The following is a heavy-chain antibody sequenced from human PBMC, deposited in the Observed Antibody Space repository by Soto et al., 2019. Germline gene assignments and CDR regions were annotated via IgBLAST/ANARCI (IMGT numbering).Heavy chain of an antibody. J-gene: IGHJ4*02. CDR3: TTDDPINKN. V-gene: IGHV3-15*01. CDR2: IKSKTDGGTR. Sequence: LRLSCAASGFTFSNAWMSWVRQAPGKGLEWVGRIKSKTDGGTRDYAAPVKGRFTMSRDDSKNMLYLQMSSLKTEDTAVYYCTTDDPINKNWGQGTLVTVSS. CDR1: GFTFSNAW.